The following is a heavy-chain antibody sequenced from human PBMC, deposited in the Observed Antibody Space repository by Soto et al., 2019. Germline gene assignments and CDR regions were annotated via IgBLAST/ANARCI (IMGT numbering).Heavy chain of an antibody. Sequence: EVQLLESGGDLVQPGGSLRLSCAASGFTFSNFAMSWVRQAPGRGLEWVSGISASGRDIHYADSVKDRFTVSRDNSKNTLYQQMNSLRAEDTVIYYSAKGKSSGWYYFDYWGQGALVTVSS. V-gene: IGHV3-23*01. CDR3: AKGKSSGWYYFDY. J-gene: IGHJ4*02. D-gene: IGHD6-19*01. CDR2: ISASGRDI. CDR1: GFTFSNFA.